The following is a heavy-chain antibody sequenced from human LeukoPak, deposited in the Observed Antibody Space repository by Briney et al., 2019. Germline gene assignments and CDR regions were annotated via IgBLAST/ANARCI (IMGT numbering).Heavy chain of an antibody. J-gene: IGHJ4*02. V-gene: IGHV1-69*04. CDR3: ARVQSSSSSDYFDY. D-gene: IGHD6-6*01. Sequence: ASVKVSCKASGGTFSSYAISWVRQAPGQGLEWMGRIIPILGIANYAQKFQSRVTITADKSTSTAYMELSSLRSEDTAVYYCARVQSSSSSDYFDYWGQGTLVTVSS. CDR1: GGTFSSYA. CDR2: IIPILGIA.